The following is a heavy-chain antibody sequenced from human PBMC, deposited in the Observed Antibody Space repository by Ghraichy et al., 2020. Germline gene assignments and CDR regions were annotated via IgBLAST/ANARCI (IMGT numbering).Heavy chain of an antibody. V-gene: IGHV3-48*03. Sequence: GESLNISCAASGFTFSSYEMNWVRQAPGKGLEWVSYISSSGSTIYYADSVKGRFTISRDNAKNSLYLQMNSLRAEDTAVYYCARERDSSGGSGFDYWGQGTLVTVSS. J-gene: IGHJ4*02. CDR2: ISSSGSTI. CDR1: GFTFSSYE. D-gene: IGHD6-19*01. CDR3: ARERDSSGGSGFDY.